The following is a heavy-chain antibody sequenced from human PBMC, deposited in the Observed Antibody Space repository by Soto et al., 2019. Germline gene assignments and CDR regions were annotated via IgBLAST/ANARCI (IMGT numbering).Heavy chain of an antibody. CDR1: GFTFISYD. Sequence: QVQLVQSGAVVQKPGASVKVSCKASGFTFISYDINWVRQAPGQGLEWLGWMNPNSGNTGYGQRFQGRLTMTRNTSISTAYMELSGLTSEDTAVYHCPRGRRDSGSGSYYLDDWGQGTLVTVSS. CDR2: MNPNSGNT. J-gene: IGHJ4*02. CDR3: PRGRRDSGSGSYYLDD. V-gene: IGHV1-8*01. D-gene: IGHD3-10*01.